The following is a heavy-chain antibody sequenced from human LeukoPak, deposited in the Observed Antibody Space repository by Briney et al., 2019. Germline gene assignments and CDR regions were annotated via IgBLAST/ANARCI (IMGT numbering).Heavy chain of an antibody. D-gene: IGHD3-22*01. Sequence: ASVKVSCKTSGYTFTTYGISWVRQAPGQGLEWLGWISIYNDNRNYAEKFQGRVTMTTDTSTTTAYKELRSLRSDDTAVYYCARDLIRRDTRGYTNFGFWGQGTLVTVSS. V-gene: IGHV1-18*01. CDR3: ARDLIRRDTRGYTNFGF. J-gene: IGHJ4*02. CDR1: GYTFTTYG. CDR2: ISIYNDNR.